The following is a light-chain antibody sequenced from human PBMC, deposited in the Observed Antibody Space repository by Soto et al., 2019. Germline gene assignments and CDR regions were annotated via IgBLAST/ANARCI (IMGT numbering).Light chain of an antibody. CDR3: QQLNGYQLT. CDR2: SAS. CDR1: QGISTY. V-gene: IGKV1-9*01. Sequence: DIQLTQSPSFLSASAGDRVTITCRASQGISTYLAWYQQKPGKAPKLLFYSASTLQSGVPSRFSGSGSGTEFTLTINSLQPEDFATYYCQQLNGYQLTFGGGTKVEIK. J-gene: IGKJ4*01.